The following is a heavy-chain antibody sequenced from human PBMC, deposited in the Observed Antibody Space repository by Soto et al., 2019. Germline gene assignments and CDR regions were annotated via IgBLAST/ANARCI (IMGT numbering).Heavy chain of an antibody. CDR2: ISNTTNYI. V-gene: IGHV3-21*06. CDR1: GFTFTRYS. CDR3: ARESEDLTSNFDY. Sequence: SLRLSCAASGFTFTRYSMNWVRQAPGKGLEWVSSISNTTNYIYYGDSMKGRFTISRDNAKNSLYLEMNSLRAEDTAVYYCARESEDLTSNFDYWGQGTLVTVSS. J-gene: IGHJ4*02.